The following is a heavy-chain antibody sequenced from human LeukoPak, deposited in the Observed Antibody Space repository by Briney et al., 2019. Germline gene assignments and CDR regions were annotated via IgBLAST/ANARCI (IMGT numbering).Heavy chain of an antibody. J-gene: IGHJ4*02. CDR1: GGSISSYY. Sequence: SETLSLTCTVSGGSISSYYWSWIRQPPGKGLEWIGEINHSGSTNYNPSLKSRVTISVDTSKNQFSLKLSSVTAADTAVYYCAREIRDGYEFDYWGQGTLVTVSS. CDR2: INHSGST. V-gene: IGHV4-34*01. D-gene: IGHD5-24*01. CDR3: AREIRDGYEFDY.